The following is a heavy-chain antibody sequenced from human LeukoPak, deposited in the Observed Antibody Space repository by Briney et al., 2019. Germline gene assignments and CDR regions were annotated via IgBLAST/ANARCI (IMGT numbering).Heavy chain of an antibody. Sequence: GGPLRLSCAASGFTFSSYEMNWVRQAPGKGLEWVSYISSSGSTIYYADSVKGRFTISRDNAKNSLYLQMNSLRAEDTAVYYCAREGDCSSTSCYVSHYYYGMDVWGKGTTVTVSS. CDR2: ISSSGSTI. J-gene: IGHJ6*04. CDR3: AREGDCSSTSCYVSHYYYGMDV. CDR1: GFTFSSYE. V-gene: IGHV3-48*03. D-gene: IGHD2-2*01.